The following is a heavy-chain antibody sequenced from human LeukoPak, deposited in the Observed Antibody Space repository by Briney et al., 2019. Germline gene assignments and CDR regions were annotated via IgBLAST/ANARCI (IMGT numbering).Heavy chain of an antibody. V-gene: IGHV3-15*07. CDR1: GLTLSNVW. Sequence: GGSLRLSCAVSGLTLSNVWMNWVRQAPGKGLEWVGRIRSQTAGGTTDFAAPVKGRFSISRVDSKNSLYLQMNSLTSEDTAVYYCAHGSAQYYEYWGQGTLVTVSS. J-gene: IGHJ1*01. D-gene: IGHD2-15*01. CDR2: IRSQTAGGTT. CDR3: AHGSAQYYEY.